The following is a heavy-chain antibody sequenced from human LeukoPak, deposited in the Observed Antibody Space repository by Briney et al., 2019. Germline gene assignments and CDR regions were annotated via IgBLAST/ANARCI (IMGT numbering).Heavy chain of an antibody. V-gene: IGHV4-59*01. CDR2: IYYSGST. J-gene: IGHJ4*02. CDR1: GGSISSYY. D-gene: IGHD6-6*01. Sequence: SSETLSLTCTVSGGSISSYYWSWIRQPPGKGLEWIGYIYYSGSTNYNPSLKSRVTISVDTSKNQFSLKLSSVTAADTAVYYCARASIAARPDYWGQGTLVTVSS. CDR3: ARASIAARPDY.